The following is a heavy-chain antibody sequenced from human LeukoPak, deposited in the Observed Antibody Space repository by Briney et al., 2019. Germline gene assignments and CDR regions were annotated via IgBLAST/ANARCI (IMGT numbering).Heavy chain of an antibody. V-gene: IGHV4-30-4*01. J-gene: IGHJ6*03. CDR2: IYYIGTA. D-gene: IGHD3-16*01. Sequence: SETLSLTCSVSGDSISIGDYRWSWIRQPPGKGLEWIGYIYYIGTAYYNPSLRSRVALSADTSKNQFSLKLNSVTVADSAVYFCARARGDSPRIYYYMDVWGKGTTVTVSS. CDR1: GDSISIGDYR. CDR3: ARARGDSPRIYYYMDV.